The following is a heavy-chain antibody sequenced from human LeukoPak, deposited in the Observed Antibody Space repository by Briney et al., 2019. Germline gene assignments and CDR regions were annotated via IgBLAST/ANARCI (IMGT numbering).Heavy chain of an antibody. V-gene: IGHV3-21*01. CDR1: GFTFSSYS. Sequence: GGSLRLSCAASGFTFSSYSMNWVRQAPGKGLEWVSSISSSSSYIYYADSVKGRFTISRDNAKNSLYLQMNSLRAEDTAVYYCARVLLTFSGSYYETLDYWGQGTLVTVSS. CDR3: ARVLLTFSGSYYETLDY. J-gene: IGHJ4*02. CDR2: ISSSSSYI. D-gene: IGHD1-26*01.